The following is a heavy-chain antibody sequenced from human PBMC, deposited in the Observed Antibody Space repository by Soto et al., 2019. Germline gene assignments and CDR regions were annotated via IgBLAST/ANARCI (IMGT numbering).Heavy chain of an antibody. V-gene: IGHV1-24*01. CDR2: FDPEDGET. CDR3: ATLPLDAVVPLAY. D-gene: IGHD2-15*01. Sequence: GASVKVSCKVSGYTLTVLSMHWVRQAPGKGLEWMGGFDPEDGETIYAQKFQGRVTMTEDTSTDTAYMELSSLRSVDTAVYYCATLPLDAVVPLAYWGQGTLVTVSS. CDR1: GYTLTVLS. J-gene: IGHJ4*02.